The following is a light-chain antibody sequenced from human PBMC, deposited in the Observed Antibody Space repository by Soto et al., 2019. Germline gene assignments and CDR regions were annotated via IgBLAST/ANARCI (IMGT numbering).Light chain of an antibody. V-gene: IGLV1-51*01. J-gene: IGLJ2*01. CDR2: DNT. CDR3: GTRDTKLLDVV. CDR1: SSNIGNNY. Sequence: QSVLTQPPSVSAAPGQKVTISCSGSSSNIGNNYVSWYQQLPGTAPKLLIYDNTKRPSGIPDRLAGSKSGTSATLGITGLQSGDEADHYCGTRDTKLLDVVFGGGTKLSVL.